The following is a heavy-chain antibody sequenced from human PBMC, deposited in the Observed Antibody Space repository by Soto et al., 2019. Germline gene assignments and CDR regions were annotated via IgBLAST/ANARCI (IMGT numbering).Heavy chain of an antibody. CDR1: GDTFNFYS. V-gene: IGHV1-69*02. D-gene: IGHD3-10*01. CDR3: ASSYGSGYRAFDY. J-gene: IGHJ4*02. Sequence: QVQLVQSGAEVKRPGSSVKVSCKASGDTFNFYSINWVRQAPGVGLEWVGRVNPILSMSNYAQRFQGRVRMTEEKATSTAYMELRSLRSEYTAIYYCASSYGSGYRAFDYWGQGALVTVSS. CDR2: VNPILSMS.